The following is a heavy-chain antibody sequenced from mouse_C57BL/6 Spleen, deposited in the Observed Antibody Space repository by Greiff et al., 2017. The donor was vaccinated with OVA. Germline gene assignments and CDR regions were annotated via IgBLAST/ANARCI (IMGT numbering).Heavy chain of an antibody. CDR3: ASLTPYYYAMDY. D-gene: IGHD4-1*01. J-gene: IGHJ4*01. Sequence: VKLKQSGPGLVQPSQSLSITCTVSGFSLTSYGVHWVRQSPGKGLEWLGVIWSGGSTDYNAAFISRLSISKDNSKSQVFFKMNSLQADDTAIYYCASLTPYYYAMDYWGQGTSVTVSS. CDR2: IWSGGST. V-gene: IGHV2-2*01. CDR1: GFSLTSYG.